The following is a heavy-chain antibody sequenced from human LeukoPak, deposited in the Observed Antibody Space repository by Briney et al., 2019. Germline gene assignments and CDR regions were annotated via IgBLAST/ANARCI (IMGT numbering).Heavy chain of an antibody. V-gene: IGHV4-38-2*02. J-gene: IGHJ4*02. D-gene: IGHD2-21*02. CDR2: MYHSGST. CDR1: GYFINSGYY. CDR3: ARRFSALDDYYFDY. Sequence: SETLSLTCTVSGYFINSGYYWGWIRQPPGKGLEWIGSMYHSGSTYYNPSLKSRLTISGDTSKNQFSLKLSSVTAADTAVYFCARRFSALDDYYFDYWGQGTLVTVSS.